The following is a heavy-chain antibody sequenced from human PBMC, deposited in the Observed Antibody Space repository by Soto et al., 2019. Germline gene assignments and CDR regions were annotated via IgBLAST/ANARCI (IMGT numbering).Heavy chain of an antibody. Sequence: QVQLVESGGGVVQPGRSLRLSCAASGFTFSSYGMHWVRQAPGKGLEWVAVIWYDGSNKYYADSVKGRSTTSRDNSKNTLYLQMNSMRAEDTAVYYCARDCAGYSSGWYQMAGFDYWGQGTLVTFSS. J-gene: IGHJ4*02. V-gene: IGHV3-33*01. CDR3: ARDCAGYSSGWYQMAGFDY. D-gene: IGHD6-19*01. CDR2: IWYDGSNK. CDR1: GFTFSSYG.